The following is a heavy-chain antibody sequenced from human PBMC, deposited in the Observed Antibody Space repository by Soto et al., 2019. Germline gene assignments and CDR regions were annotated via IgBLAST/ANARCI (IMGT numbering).Heavy chain of an antibody. Sequence: PGGSLRLSCAASGFTFSSYGMHWVRQAPGKGLEWVAVISYDGSNKYYADSVKGRFTISRDNSKNTLYLQMNSLRAEDTAVYYCATMVGDILTSPGRRNYYYYGMDVWGQGTTVTVSS. J-gene: IGHJ6*02. D-gene: IGHD3-9*01. CDR3: ATMVGDILTSPGRRNYYYYGMDV. CDR2: ISYDGSNK. V-gene: IGHV3-30*03. CDR1: GFTFSSYG.